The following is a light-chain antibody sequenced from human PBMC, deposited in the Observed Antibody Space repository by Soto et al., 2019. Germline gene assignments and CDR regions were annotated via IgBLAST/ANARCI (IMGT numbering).Light chain of an antibody. V-gene: IGKV3-20*01. CDR2: DAS. J-gene: IGKJ1*01. CDR3: HQYDSIVQT. Sequence: EIVMTQSPATLSVSQGERATLSCRASQSVRNSLLAWYQQKPGQPPRLLIYDASTRATATPERFSGSGSGTDFTLTISRLEPEDFAVYYCHQYDSIVQTFGQGTKVDIK. CDR1: QSVRNSL.